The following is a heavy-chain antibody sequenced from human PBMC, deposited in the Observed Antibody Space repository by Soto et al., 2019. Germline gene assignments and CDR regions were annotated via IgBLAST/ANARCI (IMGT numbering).Heavy chain of an antibody. CDR1: GYTFTSYG. CDR3: ARNRPIRVSSGWFDP. CDR2: ISAYNGNT. J-gene: IGHJ5*02. Sequence: QVQLVQSGAEVKKPGASVKVSCKASGYTFTSYGISSVRQAPGQGLEWMGWISAYNGNTNYAQKLQGRVTMTTDTSTSTAYMELRSLRSDDTAVYYCARNRPIRVSSGWFDPWGQGTLVTVSS. V-gene: IGHV1-18*01. D-gene: IGHD6-19*01.